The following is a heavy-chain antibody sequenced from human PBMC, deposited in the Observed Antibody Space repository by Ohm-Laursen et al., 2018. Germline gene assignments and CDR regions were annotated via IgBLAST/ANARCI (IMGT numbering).Heavy chain of an antibody. J-gene: IGHJ4*02. CDR2: ISSSSSTI. D-gene: IGHD6-13*01. V-gene: IGHV3-48*01. CDR3: ARARQLRSSWPQPWY. CDR1: GFTFSSYS. Sequence: SLRLSCTASGFTFSSYSMNWVRQAPGKGLEWVSYISSSSSTIYYADSVKGRFTISRDNAKNSLYLQMNSLRAEDTAVYYCARARQLRSSWPQPWYWGQGTLVTVSS.